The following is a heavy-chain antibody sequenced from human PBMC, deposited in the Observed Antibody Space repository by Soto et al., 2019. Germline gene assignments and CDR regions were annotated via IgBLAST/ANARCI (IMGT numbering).Heavy chain of an antibody. V-gene: IGHV1-2*02. D-gene: IGHD1-26*01. CDR3: ARDLQDLSGSYYYYYYGMDV. J-gene: IGHJ6*02. Sequence: RASVKVSCKASGYTFTGYYMHWVRQSPGQGLEWMGWINPNSGGTNYAQKFQGRVTMTRDTSISTAYMELSRLRSDDTAVYYCARDLQDLSGSYYYYYYGMDVWGQGTTVTVSS. CDR2: INPNSGGT. CDR1: GYTFTGYY.